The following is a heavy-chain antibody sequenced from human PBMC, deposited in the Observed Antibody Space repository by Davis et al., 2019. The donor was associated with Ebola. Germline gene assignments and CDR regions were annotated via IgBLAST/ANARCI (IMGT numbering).Heavy chain of an antibody. D-gene: IGHD2-15*01. CDR2: ISAYNGNT. CDR3: ARDRIVVVVAATQAYYYYGMDV. J-gene: IGHJ6*02. Sequence: ASVTVSCQTSGYTFTGYYMHWVRQAPGQGLEWMGWISAYNGNTNYAQKLQGRLTMTTDTSTSTAYMDLRSLRSDDTAVYYCARDRIVVVVAATQAYYYYGMDVWGQGSTVTVSS. V-gene: IGHV1-18*04. CDR1: GYTFTGYY.